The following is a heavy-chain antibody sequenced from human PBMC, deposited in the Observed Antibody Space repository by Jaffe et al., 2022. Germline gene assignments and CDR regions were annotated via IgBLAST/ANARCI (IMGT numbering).Heavy chain of an antibody. J-gene: IGHJ3*02. D-gene: IGHD3-22*01. Sequence: EVQLVESGGGLVQPGGSLRLSCAASGFTVSSNYMSWVRQAPGKGLEWVSVIYSGGSTYYADSVKGRFTISRDNSKNTLYLQMNSLRAEDTAVYYCARGGGFYYYDSSLTTGGAFDIWGQGTMVTVSS. CDR2: IYSGGST. V-gene: IGHV3-66*02. CDR1: GFTVSSNY. CDR3: ARGGGFYYYDSSLTTGGAFDI.